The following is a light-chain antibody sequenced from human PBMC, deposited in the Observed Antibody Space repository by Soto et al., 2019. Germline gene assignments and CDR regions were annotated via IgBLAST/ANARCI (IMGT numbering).Light chain of an antibody. CDR2: GAS. Sequence: EIVMTQSPATLSVSPGERATPSCRASQSVSSNLAWYQQKPGQAPRLLIYGASTRATGIPARFSRSGSGTEFTLTISSLQSEDFAVYYCQQYNNWPLTFGGGTKVEIQ. J-gene: IGKJ4*01. CDR1: QSVSSN. V-gene: IGKV3-15*01. CDR3: QQYNNWPLT.